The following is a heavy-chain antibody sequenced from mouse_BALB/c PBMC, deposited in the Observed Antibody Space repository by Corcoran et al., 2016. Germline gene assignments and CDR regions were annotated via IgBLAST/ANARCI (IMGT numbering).Heavy chain of an antibody. CDR1: GYTFTNYG. Sequence: IQLVQSGPEMKKPGETVKISCKASGYTFTNYGMNWVKQAPGKGLKWMGWINTYTGEPTYADDFKGRFAFSLETSASTAYLQINNLKNEDTATYFCARTELSYAMDYWGQGTSVTVSS. D-gene: IGHD1-1*02. J-gene: IGHJ4*01. V-gene: IGHV9-3-1*01. CDR2: INTYTGEP. CDR3: ARTELSYAMDY.